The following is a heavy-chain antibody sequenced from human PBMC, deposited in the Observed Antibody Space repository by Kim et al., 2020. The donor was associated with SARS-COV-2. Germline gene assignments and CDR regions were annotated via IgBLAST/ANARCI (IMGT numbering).Heavy chain of an antibody. D-gene: IGHD3-10*01. V-gene: IGHV3-21*01. J-gene: IGHJ4*02. CDR2: ISSSSSYI. Sequence: GGSLRLSCAASGFTFSSYSMNWVRQAPGKGLEWVSSISSSSSYIYYADSVKGRFTISRDNAKNSLYLQMNSLRAEDTAVYYCASLYPLYGSGSQPFDYWGQGTLVTVSS. CDR3: ASLYPLYGSGSQPFDY. CDR1: GFTFSSYS.